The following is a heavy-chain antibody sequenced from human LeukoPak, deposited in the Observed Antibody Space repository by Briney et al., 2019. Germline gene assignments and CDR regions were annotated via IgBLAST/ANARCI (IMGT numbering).Heavy chain of an antibody. D-gene: IGHD6-6*01. J-gene: IGHJ6*03. CDR2: IYCSGST. CDR3: ARDRIAARYYYYYYMDV. Sequence: SETLSLTCTVSGGSISSHYWSWIRQPPGKGLEWIGYIYCSGSTNYNPSLKSRVTISVDTSKNQFSLKLSSVTAADTAVYYCARDRIAARYYYYYYMDVWGKGTTVTVSS. V-gene: IGHV4-59*11. CDR1: GGSISSHY.